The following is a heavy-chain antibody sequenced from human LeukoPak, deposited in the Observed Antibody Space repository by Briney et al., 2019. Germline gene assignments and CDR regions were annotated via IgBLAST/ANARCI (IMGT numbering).Heavy chain of an antibody. J-gene: IGHJ3*02. V-gene: IGHV1-69*13. CDR2: IIPIFGTA. CDR3: ARSAYCGGDCYWSDAFDI. D-gene: IGHD2-21*02. CDR1: GGTSSSYA. Sequence: SVKVSCKASGGTSSSYAISWVRQAPGQGLEWMGGIIPIFGTANYAQKFQGRVTITADESTSTAYMELSSLRSEDTAVYYCARSAYCGGDCYWSDAFDIWGQGTMVTVSS.